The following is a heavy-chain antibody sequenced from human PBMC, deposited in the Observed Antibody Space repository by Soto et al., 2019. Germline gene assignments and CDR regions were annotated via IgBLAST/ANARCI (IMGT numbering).Heavy chain of an antibody. D-gene: IGHD4-17*01. V-gene: IGHV3-23*01. CDR2: ISGSGGST. J-gene: IGHJ4*02. CDR3: AKTPTVTTIFLLDY. CDR1: GFTFSSYA. Sequence: PGGSLRLSCAASGFTFSSYAMSWVHQAPGKGLEWVSAISGSGGSTYYADSVKGRFTISRDNSKNTLYLQMNSLRAEDTAVYYCAKTPTVTTIFLLDYWGQGTLVTVPQ.